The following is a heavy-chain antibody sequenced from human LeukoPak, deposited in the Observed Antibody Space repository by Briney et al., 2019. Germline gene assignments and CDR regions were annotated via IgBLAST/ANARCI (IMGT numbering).Heavy chain of an antibody. D-gene: IGHD2-2*01. CDR3: ASVYQHGMDV. V-gene: IGHV1-46*01. J-gene: IGHJ6*02. Sequence: ASVKVSCKASGYTFTGYHMHWVRQAPGQGLEWMGIVNPSSISASYAQKFQGRVTMTRDTSTSTVSMELSSLRSDDTAVYYCASVYQHGMDVWGQGTTVTVSS. CDR1: GYTFTGYH. CDR2: VNPSSISA.